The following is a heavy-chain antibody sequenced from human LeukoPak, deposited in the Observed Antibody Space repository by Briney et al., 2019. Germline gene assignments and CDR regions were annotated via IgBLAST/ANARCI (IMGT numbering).Heavy chain of an antibody. V-gene: IGHV4-59*01. CDR1: GGSISGYF. Sequence: PSETLSLTCAVSGGSISGYFWSWIRQPPGEGLEWIGYIYYDGRIKYNPSLKSRVAISLDTSRNQFSLKLTSVTDADTALYYCARQSPQKGTPFDYWGQGTLVTVSS. J-gene: IGHJ4*02. CDR3: ARQSPQKGTPFDY. D-gene: IGHD3-10*01. CDR2: IYYDGRI.